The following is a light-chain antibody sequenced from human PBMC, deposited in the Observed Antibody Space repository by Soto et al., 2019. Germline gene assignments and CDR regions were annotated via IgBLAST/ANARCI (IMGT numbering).Light chain of an antibody. V-gene: IGKV3-20*01. CDR2: GTS. CDR1: SGGSSKY. Sequence: EIVLTQSPGTLSLSPGEMATPSCRASSGGSSKYLAWYQQKPGQAPRVLIYGTSIRASGVPERFSGGGSGTDFTLTITRLEPEDFAVYYCQQYGSSLFTFGPGTKVDFK. CDR3: QQYGSSLFT. J-gene: IGKJ3*01.